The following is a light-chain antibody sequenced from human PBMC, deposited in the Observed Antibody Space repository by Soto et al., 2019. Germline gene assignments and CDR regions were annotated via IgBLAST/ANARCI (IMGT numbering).Light chain of an antibody. V-gene: IGLV2-11*01. CDR2: DVT. CDR3: CSYAGSYTLL. J-gene: IGLJ2*01. Sequence: QSALTQPRSVSGSPGQSVTISCTGTSSDVGDYNYVSWYQQHPGKAPKLMIYDVTERPSGVPDRFSGSKSGNTASLTISGLQAEDEADYYCCSYAGSYTLLFGGGTKLTVL. CDR1: SSDVGDYNY.